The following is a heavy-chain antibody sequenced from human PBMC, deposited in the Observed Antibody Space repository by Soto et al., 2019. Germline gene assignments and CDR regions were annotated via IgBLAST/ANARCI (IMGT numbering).Heavy chain of an antibody. V-gene: IGHV1-69*02. D-gene: IGHD3-10*01. J-gene: IGHJ6*02. CDR2: IIPILGIA. Sequence: QVQLVQSGAEVKKPGSSVKVSCKASGGTFSSYTISWVRQAPGQGLEWMGRIIPILGIANYAQKFQGRVTIXAXKPXSTAYMELSSLRSADTAVYYCASLMSSGYYYGMDVWGQGTTVTVSS. CDR1: GGTFSSYT. CDR3: ASLMSSGYYYGMDV.